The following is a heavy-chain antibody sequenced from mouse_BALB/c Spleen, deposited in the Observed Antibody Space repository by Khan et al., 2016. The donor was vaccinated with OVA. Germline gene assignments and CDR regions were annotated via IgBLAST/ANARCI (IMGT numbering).Heavy chain of an antibody. V-gene: IGHV1S137*01. CDR3: TRGGGGNGFAY. CDR2: ISTYYGDA. CDR1: GYTFTDFT. Sequence: QVQLQQPGAELVRPGVSVKISCKGSGYTFTDFTMHWVKQSHAMSLEWIGVISTYYGDATYNQKFKDKATMTVDKSSSTAYMELARLTSEDSAIYVCTRGGGGNGFAYWGQGTLVTVSA. J-gene: IGHJ3*01.